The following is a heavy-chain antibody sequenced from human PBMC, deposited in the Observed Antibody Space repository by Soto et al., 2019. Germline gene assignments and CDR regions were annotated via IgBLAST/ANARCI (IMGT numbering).Heavy chain of an antibody. D-gene: IGHD2-15*01. Sequence: ASVKVSCKASGGTFSSYAISWVRQAPGQGLEWMGGIIPIFGTANYAQKFQGRVTITADESTSTAYMELSSLRSEDTAVYYCARNGGGSSYRYFDYWGQGNLVTVSS. CDR2: IIPIFGTA. V-gene: IGHV1-69*13. CDR3: ARNGGGSSYRYFDY. J-gene: IGHJ4*02. CDR1: GGTFSSYA.